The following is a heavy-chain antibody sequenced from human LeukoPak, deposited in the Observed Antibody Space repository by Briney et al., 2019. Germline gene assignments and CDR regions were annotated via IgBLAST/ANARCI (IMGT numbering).Heavy chain of an antibody. D-gene: IGHD6-19*01. V-gene: IGHV1-2*02. CDR3: ARTLDTSGWYSPFDC. CDR1: GYTFTDYF. J-gene: IGHJ4*02. CDR2: INPNGGGT. Sequence: ASVKVSYKASGYTFTDYFMHWVRQAPGQGLEWMGWINPNGGGTDYAQRFQGRITLTRDTSISTAYMELSGLTSDDTAVYYCARTLDTSGWYSPFDCWGQGTLVTVSS.